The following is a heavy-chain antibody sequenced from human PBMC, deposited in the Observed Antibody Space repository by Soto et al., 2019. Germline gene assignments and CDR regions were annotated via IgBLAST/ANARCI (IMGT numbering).Heavy chain of an antibody. Sequence: QVQLVESGGGVVKPGGSLRLSCAASGFTFSDYFMAWIRQAPGKGVEWIAYISRNSRYTNLADSVRSRFTISRDNAKNSLDLQMNDLSAEDTAVYYCATNYQEPSDDAFDVWGQGTMVTVSS. CDR3: ATNYQEPSDDAFDV. CDR2: ISRNSRYT. CDR1: GFTFSDYF. J-gene: IGHJ3*01. D-gene: IGHD2-8*01. V-gene: IGHV3-11*06.